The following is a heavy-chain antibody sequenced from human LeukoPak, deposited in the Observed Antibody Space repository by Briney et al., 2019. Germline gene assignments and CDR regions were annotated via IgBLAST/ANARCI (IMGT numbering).Heavy chain of an antibody. CDR1: GFTFSDSA. Sequence: GGSLKLSCAASGFTFSDSALHWVRQASGKWLEWVGRIRSKGNNYATAYAASVEGRFTISRDDAKATAYLQMNSLKSEDTAVYYCARSAYCSSTSCYRFDYWGQGTLVTVSS. CDR2: IRSKGNNYAT. CDR3: ARSAYCSSTSCYRFDY. D-gene: IGHD2-2*01. V-gene: IGHV3-73*01. J-gene: IGHJ4*02.